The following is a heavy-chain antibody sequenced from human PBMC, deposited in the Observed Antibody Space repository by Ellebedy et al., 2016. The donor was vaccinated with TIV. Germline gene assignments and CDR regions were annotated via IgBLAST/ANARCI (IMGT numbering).Heavy chain of an antibody. D-gene: IGHD5-18*01. CDR1: GFRFSSYG. Sequence: GESLKISXVASGFRFSSYGMHWVRQAPGKGLEWVAVISYDGSNKRYADSVKGRFTISRDRFKNTVYLQMNGLRVEDTAVYYCAKEVGSTVQLWGYMDVWGKGTTVTVSS. CDR3: AKEVGSTVQLWGYMDV. CDR2: ISYDGSNK. J-gene: IGHJ6*03. V-gene: IGHV3-30*18.